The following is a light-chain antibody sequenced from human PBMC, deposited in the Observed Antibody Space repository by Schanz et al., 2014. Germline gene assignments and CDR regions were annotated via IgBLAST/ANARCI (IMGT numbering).Light chain of an antibody. J-gene: IGLJ3*02. V-gene: IGLV8-61*01. CDR1: SGPVSANFY. CDR2: NTD. Sequence: QTVVTQEAAFSVSPGGTVTLTCGLSSGPVSANFYPTWYQQTPGQPPRTLIYNTDVRSSGIPDRFSGFILGNRAALSITGAQADDESDYYCVLYMGSGIWVFGGGTKLTV. CDR3: VLYMGSGIWV.